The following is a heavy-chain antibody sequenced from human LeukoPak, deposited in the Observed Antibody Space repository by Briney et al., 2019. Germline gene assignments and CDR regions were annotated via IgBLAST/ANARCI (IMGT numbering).Heavy chain of an antibody. CDR1: GYTFTGYY. V-gene: IGHV1-2*04. CDR2: INPNSGGT. CDR3: ATDRLN. D-gene: IGHD6-6*01. Sequence: ASVKVSCKASGYTFTGYYMHWVRQAPGQGLEWMGWINPNSGGTNYAQKFQGWVTMTEDTSTDTAYMELRSLRSEDTAVYYCATDRLNWGQGTLVTVSS. J-gene: IGHJ4*02.